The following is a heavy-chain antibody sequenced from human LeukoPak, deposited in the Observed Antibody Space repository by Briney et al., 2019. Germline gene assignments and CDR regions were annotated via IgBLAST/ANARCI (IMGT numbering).Heavy chain of an antibody. J-gene: IGHJ4*02. Sequence: SENLSLTCTVSAVSISSSSYDWGWIRQPPGKGLEWIGSIYYRCSTYYNPSLKSRVTISVDKSKNQFSLKLSSVTAAETAVYYCASMPYNWGQGTLVTVSS. V-gene: IGHV4-39*01. D-gene: IGHD2-2*01. CDR1: AVSISSSSYD. CDR3: ASMPYN. CDR2: IYYRCST.